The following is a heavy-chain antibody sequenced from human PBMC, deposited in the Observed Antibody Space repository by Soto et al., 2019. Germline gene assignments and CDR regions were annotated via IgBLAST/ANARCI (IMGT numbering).Heavy chain of an antibody. CDR3: ARHDGSSSWYPYYYYGMDV. CDR2: IYYSGST. V-gene: IGHV4-39*01. Sequence: SGCISLTCTVSGGSISSSRYYWGWIRKPPGKGLEWIGSIYYSGSTYYNPSLKSRVTISVDTSKNQFSLKLSSVTAADTAVYYCARHDGSSSWYPYYYYGMDVWGQGTTVTVSS. D-gene: IGHD6-13*01. J-gene: IGHJ6*02. CDR1: GGSISSSRYY.